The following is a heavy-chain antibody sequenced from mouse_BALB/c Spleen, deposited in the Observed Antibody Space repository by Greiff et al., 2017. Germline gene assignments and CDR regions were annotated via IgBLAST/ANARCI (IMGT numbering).Heavy chain of an antibody. D-gene: IGHD1-1*01. CDR1: GFTFSSYG. CDR2: ISSGGSYT. J-gene: IGHJ1*01. Sequence: EVHLVESGGDLVKPGGSLKLSCAASGFTFSSYGMSWVRQTPDKRLEWVATISSGGSYTYYPDSVKGRFTISRDNAKNTLYLQMSSLKSEDTAMYYCARQRDYYGSSFLWYFDVWGAGTTVTVSS. CDR3: ARQRDYYGSSFLWYFDV. V-gene: IGHV5-6*01.